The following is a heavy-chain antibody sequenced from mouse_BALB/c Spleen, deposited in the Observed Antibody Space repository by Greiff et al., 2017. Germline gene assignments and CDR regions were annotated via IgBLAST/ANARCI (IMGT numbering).Heavy chain of an antibody. CDR1: GDSITSGY. J-gene: IGHJ2*01. CDR3: ARLIGNYGGYFDY. V-gene: IGHV3-8*02. Sequence: EVKLMESGPSLVKPSQTLSLTCSVTGDSITSGYWNWIRKFPGNKLEYMGYISYSGSTYYNPSLRSRISITRDTSKNQYYLQLNSVTTEDTATYYCARLIGNYGGYFDYWGQGTTLTVSS. D-gene: IGHD2-1*01. CDR2: ISYSGST.